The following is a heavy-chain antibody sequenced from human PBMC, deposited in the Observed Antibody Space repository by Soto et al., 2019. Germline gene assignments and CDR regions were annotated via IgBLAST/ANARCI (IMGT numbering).Heavy chain of an antibody. CDR2: IIPIFGTA. CDR3: ARGNHRWLQLWYFYL. J-gene: IGHJ2*01. D-gene: IGHD5-12*01. V-gene: IGHV1-69*12. Sequence: QVQLVQSGAEVKKPGSSVTVSCKASGGTFSSYTISWVRQAPGQGLEWMGGIIPIFGTANYAQKFQGRVTITAEESTSTAYMELSSLRSEDTAVYYCARGNHRWLQLWYFYLWGRGTLVTVSS. CDR1: GGTFSSYT.